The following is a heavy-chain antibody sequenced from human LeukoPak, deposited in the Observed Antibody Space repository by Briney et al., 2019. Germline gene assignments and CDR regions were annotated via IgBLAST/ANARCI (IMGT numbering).Heavy chain of an antibody. CDR2: VHLNGAN. V-gene: IGHV4-4*02. CDR3: TRESGAFSPFGF. D-gene: IGHD1-26*01. CDR1: GGSILSTNW. J-gene: IGHJ4*02. Sequence: PSGTLSLTCAVSGGSILSTNWWSWVRQPPGKGLEWIGEVHLNGANNYNPSVEGRVTMSIDKSKNHLSLEVISVTATDTAMYYCTRESGAFSPFGFWGQGTLVTVSS.